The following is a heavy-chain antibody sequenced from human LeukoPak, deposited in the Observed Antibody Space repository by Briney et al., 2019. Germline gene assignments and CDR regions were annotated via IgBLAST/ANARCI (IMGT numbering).Heavy chain of an antibody. CDR3: ATDFYDST. CDR1: GFTFSSYA. V-gene: IGHV3-15*07. CDR2: IRSNSDGGTI. J-gene: IGHJ5*02. Sequence: PGGSLRLSCAASGFTFSSYAMHWVRQAPGKGLEWVGRIRSNSDGGTIDYAAPVKGRFTLSRDDSKTTLYLQMNSLQTEDTAVYYCATDFYDSTWGQGTLVTVSS. D-gene: IGHD3-22*01.